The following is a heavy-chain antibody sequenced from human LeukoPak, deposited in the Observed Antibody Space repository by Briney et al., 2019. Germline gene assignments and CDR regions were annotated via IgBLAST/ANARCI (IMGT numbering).Heavy chain of an antibody. CDR2: IHRSGSP. CDR1: LDSTTSNF. CDR3: AREILGGFNPGAY. D-gene: IGHD1-14*01. Sequence: SETLSLTCTVSLDSTTSNFWSWVRQPPGKGLEWIGEIHRSGSPNYNPSLQSRVTISIDMSRNQIVLELSSVTAADTAVYYCAREILGGFNPGAYWGQGILVTVSS. J-gene: IGHJ4*02. V-gene: IGHV4-4*02.